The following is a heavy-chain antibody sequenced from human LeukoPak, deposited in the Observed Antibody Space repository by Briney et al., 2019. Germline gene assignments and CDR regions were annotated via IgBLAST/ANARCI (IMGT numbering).Heavy chain of an antibody. J-gene: IGHJ4*02. CDR2: ISYDGSNK. CDR1: GFTFSSYA. V-gene: IGHV3-30-3*01. D-gene: IGHD1-26*01. Sequence: PGGSLRLSCAASGFTFSSYAMHWVRQAPGKGLEWVAVISYDGSNKYYADSVKGRFTISRDNSKNTLYLQMNSLRAEDTAVYYCARDLPTRGSYYYASLFDYWGQGTLVTVSS. CDR3: ARDLPTRGSYYYASLFDY.